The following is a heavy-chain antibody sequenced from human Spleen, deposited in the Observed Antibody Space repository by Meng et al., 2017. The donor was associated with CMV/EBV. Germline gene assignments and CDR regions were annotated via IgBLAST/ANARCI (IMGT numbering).Heavy chain of an antibody. Sequence: SLKISCAASGFTFRRFEMNWVRQAPGKGLEWVSGISWNSGSIGYAGSVEGRFTISRDNAKKSLYLQMHSLGTEDTALYYCARHQGGDRFGPTRGGYYGMDVWGQGTTVTVSS. J-gene: IGHJ6*02. CDR1: GFTFRRFE. D-gene: IGHD3-16*01. CDR3: ARHQGGDRFGPTRGGYYGMDV. CDR2: ISWNSGSI. V-gene: IGHV3-9*01.